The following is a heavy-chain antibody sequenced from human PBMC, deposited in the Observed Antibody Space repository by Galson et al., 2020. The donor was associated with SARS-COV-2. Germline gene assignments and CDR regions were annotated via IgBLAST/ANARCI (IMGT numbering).Heavy chain of an antibody. Sequence: GGSLRLSCAASGFTFSSYDMHWVRQATGKGLEWVSAIGTAGDTYYPGSVKGRFTISRENAKNSLYLQMNSLRAGDTAVYYCARGTARYSSTRRTYYFDYWGHGTLVTVSS. CDR3: ARGTARYSSTRRTYYFDY. CDR1: GFTFSSYD. V-gene: IGHV3-13*01. CDR2: IGTAGDT. J-gene: IGHJ4*01. D-gene: IGHD6-13*01.